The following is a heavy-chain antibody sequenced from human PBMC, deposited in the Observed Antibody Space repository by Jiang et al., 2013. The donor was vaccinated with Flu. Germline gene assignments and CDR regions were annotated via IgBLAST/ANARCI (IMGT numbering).Heavy chain of an antibody. J-gene: IGHJ4*02. Sequence: VQLLESGGGVVQPGRSLRLSCAASRFTFSNYGMHWVRQAPGKGLEWVAVISYDGNNKDYADSVKGRFTISRDNSKNTLYLQMNSLTTEDTAAYYCAKGHDRSLEWLSYFHSWAEGTRGHRLL. D-gene: IGHD3-3*01. CDR2: ISYDGNNK. CDR3: AKGHDRSLEWLSYFHS. V-gene: IGHV3-30*18. CDR1: RFTFSNYG.